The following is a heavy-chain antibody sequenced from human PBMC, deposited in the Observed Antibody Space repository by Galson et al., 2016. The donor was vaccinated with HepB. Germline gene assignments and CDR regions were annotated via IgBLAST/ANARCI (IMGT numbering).Heavy chain of an antibody. Sequence: SLRLSCAASGFTFSDYYMTWIRQAPGKGLEWVSYISSSGSTIYYADSVKGRFTISRDNAKNSLYLQMNSLRAEDTAVYYCARDWAKKSDRSGNVTVKDYWGHGTLVTVSS. CDR1: GFTFSDYY. V-gene: IGHV3-11*04. J-gene: IGHJ4*01. D-gene: IGHD3-22*01. CDR3: ARDWAKKSDRSGNVTVKDY. CDR2: ISSSGSTI.